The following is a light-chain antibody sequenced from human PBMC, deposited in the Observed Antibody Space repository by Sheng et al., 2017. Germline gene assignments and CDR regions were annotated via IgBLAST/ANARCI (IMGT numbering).Light chain of an antibody. CDR3: QQFNTYS. CDR2: DAS. V-gene: IGKV1-13*02. Sequence: AIQLTQSPPSLSASVGDRVTLTCRASQGPRRALAWYQQKPGKAPKLLIFDASTLQSGVPSRFSGSGSGTDFTLTISSLQPDDSATYYCQQFNTYSFGGGTRVEIK. CDR1: QGPRRA. J-gene: IGKJ4*01.